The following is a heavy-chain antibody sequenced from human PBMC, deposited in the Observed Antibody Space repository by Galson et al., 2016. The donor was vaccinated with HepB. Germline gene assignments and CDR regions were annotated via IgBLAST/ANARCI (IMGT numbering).Heavy chain of an antibody. CDR3: VRKYYGRLEQ. V-gene: IGHV3-48*02. CDR2: ISNTSPTT. J-gene: IGHJ4*02. CDR1: GFSLSHYG. D-gene: IGHD2-21*01. Sequence: SLRLSCAVSGFSLSHYGMSWVRLAPGRGLEWISFISNTSPTTYYADSVRGRFTTSRDNAQNSLYLEMNSLRDEDTAVYFCVRKYYGRLEQWGQGTLVTVSS.